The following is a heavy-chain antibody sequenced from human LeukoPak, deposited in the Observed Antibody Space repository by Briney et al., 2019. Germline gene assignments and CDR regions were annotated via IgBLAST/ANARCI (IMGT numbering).Heavy chain of an antibody. V-gene: IGHV1-2*02. CDR3: ARNDWNDPWFDP. Sequence: ASVKISCKACGYTFTGYYIHWVRQAPGQGLEWMGWLNPKSGGTNYAQNFQGRVTMTRDTIINTAYIELSRLRSDDTAVYYCARNDWNDPWFDPWGQGTLVTVSS. J-gene: IGHJ5*02. CDR2: LNPKSGGT. CDR1: GYTFTGYY. D-gene: IGHD1-1*01.